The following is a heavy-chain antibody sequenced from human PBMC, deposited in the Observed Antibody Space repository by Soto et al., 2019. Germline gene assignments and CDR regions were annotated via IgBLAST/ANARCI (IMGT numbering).Heavy chain of an antibody. D-gene: IGHD6-13*01. V-gene: IGHV4-4*02. CDR1: GGAISSSKW. J-gene: IGHJ4*02. CDR2: IYQSGST. CDR3: ARASATIAAAAIFDY. Sequence: QVQLQESGPGLVKPSGTLSLTCAVSGGAISSSKWWRWVRQPPGKGLEWIGEIYQSGSTNYNPSLESRVRLSVDKSRNQFALKLTSVSAADTAVYYCARASATIAAAAIFDYCGQGTLVTVSS.